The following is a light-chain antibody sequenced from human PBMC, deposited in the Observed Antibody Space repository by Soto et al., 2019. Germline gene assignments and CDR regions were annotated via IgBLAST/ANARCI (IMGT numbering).Light chain of an antibody. CDR3: SSYSSYITLVV. V-gene: IGLV2-14*01. Sequence: QSVLTQPASVSGSPGQSITISCTGTSSDVGGYNFVSWYQQHPGKAPKLMIFEVTNRPSGVSDRFSGSKSGNTASLTISGLQAEDEADYYCSSYSSYITLVVFGGGTKLTVL. CDR2: EVT. J-gene: IGLJ2*01. CDR1: SSDVGGYNF.